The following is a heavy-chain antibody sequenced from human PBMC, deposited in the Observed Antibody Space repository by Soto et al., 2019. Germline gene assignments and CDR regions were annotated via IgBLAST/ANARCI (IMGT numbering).Heavy chain of an antibody. J-gene: IGHJ5*02. V-gene: IGHV4-59*12. CDR1: GGSISSYY. CDR3: ARDMTKSRWFDP. CDR2: IYYSGST. Sequence: PSETLSLTCTVSGGSISSYYWSWIRQPPGKGLEWIGYIYYSGSTNYNPSLKSRVTISVDTSQNQFSLKLRSVTAADTAVYYCARDMTKSRWFDPWGRGTLVTVSS. D-gene: IGHD3-16*01.